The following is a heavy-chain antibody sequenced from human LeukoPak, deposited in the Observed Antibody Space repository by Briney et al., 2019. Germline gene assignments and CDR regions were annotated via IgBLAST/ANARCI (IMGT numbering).Heavy chain of an antibody. CDR3: ARLRRSFPAPNRYYYGSGSYYKRAMAFDI. Sequence: SQTLSLTCTVSGGSISSGSYYWSWIRQPAGKGLEWIGRIYTSGSTNYNPSLKSRVTISVDTSKNQFSLKLSSVTAADTAVYYCARLRRSFPAPNRYYYGSGSYYKRAMAFDIWGQGTMVTVSS. CDR1: GGSISSGSYY. CDR2: IYTSGST. J-gene: IGHJ3*02. D-gene: IGHD3-10*01. V-gene: IGHV4-61*02.